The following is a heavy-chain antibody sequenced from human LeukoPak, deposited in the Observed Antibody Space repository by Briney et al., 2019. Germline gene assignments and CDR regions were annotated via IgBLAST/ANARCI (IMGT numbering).Heavy chain of an antibody. Sequence: SETLSLTCTVSGGSISSSSCYWGWIRQPPGKGLEWIGSIYYSGSTYYNPSLKSRVTISVDTSKNQFSLKLSSVTAADTAVYYCARHSSSRDGYNFHYWGQGTLVTVSS. D-gene: IGHD5-24*01. J-gene: IGHJ4*02. CDR3: ARHSSSRDGYNFHY. CDR2: IYYSGST. CDR1: GGSISSSSCY. V-gene: IGHV4-39*01.